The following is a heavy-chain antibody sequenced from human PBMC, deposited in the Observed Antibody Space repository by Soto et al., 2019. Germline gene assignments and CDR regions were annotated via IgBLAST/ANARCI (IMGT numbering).Heavy chain of an antibody. CDR2: IIPIFGTA. V-gene: IGHV1-69*06. CDR3: ARSPRGTGTTHFQH. D-gene: IGHD1-7*01. Sequence: QVQLVQSGAEVKKPGSSVKVSCQASGGTFSSYAISWVRQAPGQGLEWMGGIIPIFGTANYAHKFQGRVTITADKSTSTAYMELSSLRSEDTAVYYCARSPRGTGTTHFQHWGQGTLVTVSS. CDR1: GGTFSSYA. J-gene: IGHJ1*01.